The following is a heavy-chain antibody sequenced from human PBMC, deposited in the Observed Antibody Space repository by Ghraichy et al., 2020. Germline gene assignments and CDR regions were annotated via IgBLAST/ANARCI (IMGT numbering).Heavy chain of an antibody. CDR2: TYYWSKWSN. Sequence: SQTLSLTCASSGDTLSRSRDARNCIKQSSCRVLERLRRTYYWSKWSNDYAVSVKSRITINPDTSKNQFSLQLSSVTPEDTAVYYCARGRYSGFDYWAQGTLVTVSS. J-gene: IGHJ4*02. CDR1: GDTLSRSRDA. CDR3: ARGRYSGFDY. D-gene: IGHD3-9*01. V-gene: IGHV6-1*01.